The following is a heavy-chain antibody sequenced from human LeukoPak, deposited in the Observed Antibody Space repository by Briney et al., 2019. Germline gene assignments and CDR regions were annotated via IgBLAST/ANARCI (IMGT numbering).Heavy chain of an antibody. CDR3: ARDGVRDGYKYWYFDL. J-gene: IGHJ2*01. Sequence: ASVTVSCKASGYTFTSYYMHWVRQAPGQGLEWMGIINPSGGSTSYAQKFQGRVTMTRDTSTSTVYMELSSLRSEDTAVYYCARDGVRDGYKYWYFDLWGRGTLVTVSS. V-gene: IGHV1-46*01. D-gene: IGHD5-24*01. CDR1: GYTFTSYY. CDR2: INPSGGST.